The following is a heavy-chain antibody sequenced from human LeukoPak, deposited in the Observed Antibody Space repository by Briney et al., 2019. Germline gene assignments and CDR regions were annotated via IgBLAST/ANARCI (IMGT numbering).Heavy chain of an antibody. D-gene: IGHD6-19*01. J-gene: IGHJ4*02. CDR2: VDGGGGGT. Sequence: GGSLRLSCAASGFTLSSYAMTWVRQAPGRGLEWVSSVDGGGGGTYYADSVKGRFTISRDNSKDTLYLQMNGLRAEDTAVYYCASLSSGWYPDYWGQGTLVTVSS. CDR3: ASLSSGWYPDY. V-gene: IGHV3-23*01. CDR1: GFTLSSYA.